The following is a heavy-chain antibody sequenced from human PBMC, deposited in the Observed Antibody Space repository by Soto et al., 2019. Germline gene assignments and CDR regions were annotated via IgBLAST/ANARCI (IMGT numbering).Heavy chain of an antibody. CDR3: AGDGGGVYQKGFDY. J-gene: IGHJ4*02. CDR2: IYYSGST. D-gene: IGHD2-2*01. V-gene: IGHV4-59*01. Sequence: QVQLQESGPGLVKPSETLSLTCTVSGGSISSYYWSWIRQPPGKGLEWIGYIYYSGSTNYNPSLKSRVTISVDTSKNQFSLKLSSVTAADTDVYYCAGDGGGVYQKGFDYWGQGTLVTVSS. CDR1: GGSISSYY.